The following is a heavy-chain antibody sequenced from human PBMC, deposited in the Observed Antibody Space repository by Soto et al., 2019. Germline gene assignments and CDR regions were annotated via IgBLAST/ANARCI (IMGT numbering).Heavy chain of an antibody. D-gene: IGHD6-6*01. Sequence: GGSLRLSCVVSGFTFNNYGMDWVRQAPGKGLEWVSYISSNSRTIDYADSVKGRFTISRDNTKNSLFLQMDSLRDEDTAMYYCARGGAARPDYWGQGTLVTVSS. CDR3: ARGGAARPDY. CDR1: GFTFNNYG. CDR2: ISSNSRTI. V-gene: IGHV3-48*02. J-gene: IGHJ4*02.